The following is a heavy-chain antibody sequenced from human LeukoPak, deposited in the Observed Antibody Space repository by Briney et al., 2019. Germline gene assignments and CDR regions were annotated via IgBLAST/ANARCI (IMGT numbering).Heavy chain of an antibody. CDR3: ARDYLSGGGFDY. CDR2: ISSSGSTI. V-gene: IGHV3-48*03. CDR1: GFTFSSYE. Sequence: GGSLRLSCAASGFTFSSYEMNWVRQAPGEGLGWVSYISSSGSTIYYADSVKGRFTISRDNAKNSLYLQMNSLRAEDTAVYYCARDYLSGGGFDYWGQGTLVTVSS. J-gene: IGHJ4*02. D-gene: IGHD3-10*01.